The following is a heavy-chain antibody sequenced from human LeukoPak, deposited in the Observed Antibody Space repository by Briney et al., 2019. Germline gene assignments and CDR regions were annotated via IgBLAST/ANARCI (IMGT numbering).Heavy chain of an antibody. V-gene: IGHV1-18*01. CDR1: GYTFTSYG. CDR2: ISAYNGNT. Sequence: GASVKVSCTASGYTFTSYGISWVRQAPGQGLEWMGWISAYNGNTNYAQKLQGRVTMTTDTSTSTAYMELRSLRSDDTAVYYCARRSNYPYYYGSGSNDYWGQGTLVTVSS. D-gene: IGHD3-10*01. J-gene: IGHJ4*02. CDR3: ARRSNYPYYYGSGSNDY.